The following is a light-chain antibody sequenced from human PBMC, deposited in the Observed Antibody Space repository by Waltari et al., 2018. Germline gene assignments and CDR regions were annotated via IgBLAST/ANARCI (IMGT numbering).Light chain of an antibody. Sequence: SYVLTQPPSVSAAPGQPASIMCEGHKIGNHKVHWYQQKPGQAPVLVVYDDRERPSGIPERFSGSNSGNTATLIISRVDVGDEADYYCQLWDTSNDQLYVFGTGTRVTVL. V-gene: IGLV3-21*02. CDR2: DDR. J-gene: IGLJ1*01. CDR3: QLWDTSNDQLYV. CDR1: KIGNHK.